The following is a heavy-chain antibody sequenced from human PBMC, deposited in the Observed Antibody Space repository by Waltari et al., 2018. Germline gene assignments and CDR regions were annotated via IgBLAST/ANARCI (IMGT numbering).Heavy chain of an antibody. V-gene: IGHV1-69-2*01. D-gene: IGHD6-19*01. J-gene: IGHJ3*02. CDR2: VDPEDGET. Sequence: EVQLVQSGAEVKKPGATVKISGKASGYTFTDYYMHWVQQATGKGLEWMGRVDPEDGETIYAEKFQGRVTLTADTSPAPAYMELSSLRSEYTAVYYCATDNGIAVAGKFCAFDIWGHGTIVTVSS. CDR3: ATDNGIAVAGKFCAFDI. CDR1: GYTFTDYY.